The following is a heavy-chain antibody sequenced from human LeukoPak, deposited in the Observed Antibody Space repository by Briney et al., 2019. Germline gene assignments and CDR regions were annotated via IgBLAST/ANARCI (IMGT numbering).Heavy chain of an antibody. CDR3: ARGLFWGYYGSGSYGDY. D-gene: IGHD3-10*01. J-gene: IGHJ4*02. CDR1: GFTFSSYG. V-gene: IGHV3-33*01. CDR2: IWYDGSNK. Sequence: PGGSLRLSCAASGFTFSSYGMHWVRQAPGKGLEGVAVIWYDGSNKYYADSVKGRFTISRDNSKNTLYLQMNSLRAEDRAVYYCARGLFWGYYGSGSYGDYWGQGTLVTVSS.